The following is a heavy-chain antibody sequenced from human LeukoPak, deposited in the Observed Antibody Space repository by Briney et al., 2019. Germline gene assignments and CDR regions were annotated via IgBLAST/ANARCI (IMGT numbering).Heavy chain of an antibody. D-gene: IGHD6-19*01. Sequence: GGSLRLSCAASGFTVSSNYMSWVRQAPGKGLEWVSVIYSGGSTYYADSVKSRFTISRDNSKNTLYLQMNSLRAEDTAVYYCATGIAVAGRFDYWGQGTLVTVSS. CDR2: IYSGGST. V-gene: IGHV3-53*01. CDR1: GFTVSSNY. J-gene: IGHJ4*02. CDR3: ATGIAVAGRFDY.